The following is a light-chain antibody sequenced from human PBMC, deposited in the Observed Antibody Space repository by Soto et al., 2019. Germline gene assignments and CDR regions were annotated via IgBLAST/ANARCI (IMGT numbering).Light chain of an antibody. V-gene: IGLV2-18*02. CDR2: EVS. CDR1: SSDVGRYNR. Sequence: QSALTQPPSVSGSPGQSVTISCTGTSSDVGRYNRVSWYQQPPGTAPKLMIYEVSNRPSGVPDRFSGSKSGYTASLTISGLQAEDEADYYCSSYTTSSTVVFGGGTKVTVL. J-gene: IGLJ2*01. CDR3: SSYTTSSTVV.